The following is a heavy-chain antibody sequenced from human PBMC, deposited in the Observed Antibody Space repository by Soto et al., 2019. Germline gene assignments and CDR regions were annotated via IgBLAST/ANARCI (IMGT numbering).Heavy chain of an antibody. CDR3: TTATVTTGYYYDGMDV. Sequence: GGSLRLSCAASGFTFSNAWMSWVRQAPGKGLEWVGRIKSKTDGGTTDYSAPVKGRFTISRDDSKNTLYLQMNSLKTEDTAVYYCTTATVTTGYYYDGMDVWGQGTTVTVSS. D-gene: IGHD4-4*01. V-gene: IGHV3-15*01. CDR1: GFTFSNAW. CDR2: IKSKTDGGTT. J-gene: IGHJ6*02.